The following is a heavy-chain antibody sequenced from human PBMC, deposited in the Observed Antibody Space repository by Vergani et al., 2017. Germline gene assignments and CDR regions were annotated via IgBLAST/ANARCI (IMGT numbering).Heavy chain of an antibody. CDR3: VRDYNYGFDY. Sequence: EVQLVESGGGLVQPGGSLRLSCAASGFTFSSYWMSWVRQAPGKGLEWVANIKQDGSEKYYVDSVKGRFTISRDDAKRSLYLHMSNLRADDTAVYFCVRDYNYGFDYWGPGTLVTVSP. CDR2: IKQDGSEK. D-gene: IGHD5-18*01. V-gene: IGHV3-7*03. CDR1: GFTFSSYW. J-gene: IGHJ4*02.